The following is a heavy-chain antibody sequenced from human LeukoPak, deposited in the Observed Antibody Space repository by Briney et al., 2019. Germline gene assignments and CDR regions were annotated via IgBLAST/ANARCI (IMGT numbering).Heavy chain of an antibody. V-gene: IGHV3-48*03. CDR1: GFTFSSYE. J-gene: IGHJ5*02. CDR3: ASTYCSSTSCSTFDP. Sequence: GGSLRLSCAASGFTFSSYEMNWVRQAPGKGLEWVSYISSSGSTIYYADSVKGRFTISRDNAKNSLYLQMNSLRAEDTAVYYCASTYCSSTSCSTFDPWGQGTLVTVSS. CDR2: ISSSGSTI. D-gene: IGHD2-2*01.